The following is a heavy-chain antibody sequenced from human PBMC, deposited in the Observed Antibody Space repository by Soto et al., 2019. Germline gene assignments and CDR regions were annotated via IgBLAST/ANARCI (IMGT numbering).Heavy chain of an antibody. CDR1: GGSISSGGYS. CDR2: IYHSGST. J-gene: IGHJ4*02. V-gene: IGHV4-30-2*01. Sequence: LQLQESGSGLVKPSQTLSLTCAVSGGSISSGGYSWSWIRQPPGKGLEWIGYIYHSGSTYYNPSLKSRVTISVDRSKNQFSLKLSSVTAADTAVYYCARKGYGGNGHLFDYWGQGTLVTVSS. CDR3: ARKGYGGNGHLFDY. D-gene: IGHD4-17*01.